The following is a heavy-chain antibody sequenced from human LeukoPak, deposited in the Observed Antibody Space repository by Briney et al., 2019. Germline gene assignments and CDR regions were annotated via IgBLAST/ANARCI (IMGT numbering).Heavy chain of an antibody. Sequence: SETLSLTCTVSGGSISSYYRSWIRQPPGKGLEWIGYIYYSGSTNYNPSLKSRVTISVDTSKNQFSLKLSSVTAADTAVYYCARDSDYYDSSGYYDYWGQGTLVTVSS. CDR3: ARDSDYYDSSGYYDY. D-gene: IGHD3-22*01. J-gene: IGHJ4*02. CDR1: GGSISSYY. V-gene: IGHV4-59*01. CDR2: IYYSGST.